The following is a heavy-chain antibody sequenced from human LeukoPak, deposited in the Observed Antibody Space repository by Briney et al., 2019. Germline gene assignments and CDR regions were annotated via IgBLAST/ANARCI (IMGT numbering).Heavy chain of an antibody. CDR1: GYTFTSYG. CDR2: ISTYNGNT. J-gene: IGHJ5*02. D-gene: IGHD1-14*01. V-gene: IGHV1-18*01. Sequence: GASVKVTCTAFGYTFTSYGISWVRQAPGQGLEWMGWISTYNGNTKYGQKFQGRVTMTADTSTSTAYMELRSLRSEDTAMYYCAKETPNTGWFDPWGQGTLVTVSS. CDR3: AKETPNTGWFDP.